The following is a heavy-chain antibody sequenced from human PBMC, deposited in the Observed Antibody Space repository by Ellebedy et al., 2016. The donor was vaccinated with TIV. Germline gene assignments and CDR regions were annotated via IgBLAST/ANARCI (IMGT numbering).Heavy chain of an antibody. CDR2: IKQDGSEK. CDR1: GFTFSSFA. Sequence: GESLKISCAASGFTFSSFAMSWVRRAPGKGLEWVANIKQDGSEKYYVDSVKGRFTISRDNAKNSLYLQMNSLRVEDTAVYYCARGRRSLDDWGQGTLVTVSS. CDR3: ARGRRSLDD. J-gene: IGHJ4*02. V-gene: IGHV3-7*01.